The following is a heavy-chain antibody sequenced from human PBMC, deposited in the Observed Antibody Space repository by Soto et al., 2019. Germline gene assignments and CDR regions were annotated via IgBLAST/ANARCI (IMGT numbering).Heavy chain of an antibody. D-gene: IGHD6-13*01. V-gene: IGHV4-4*07. CDR2: VHSSGST. CDR1: GASMNSYH. Sequence: SETLSLTCTVSGASMNSYHWSWIRQPAGKGLEWIGHVHSSGSTNYNPSLKSRVTMSVDTSKNQFSLRLMSLTAADTAVYYCARDQGVAAAGITWFDPWGQGSLVTVSS. CDR3: ARDQGVAAAGITWFDP. J-gene: IGHJ5*02.